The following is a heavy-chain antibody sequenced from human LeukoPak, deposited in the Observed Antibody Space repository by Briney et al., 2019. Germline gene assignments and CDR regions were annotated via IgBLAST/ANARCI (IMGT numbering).Heavy chain of an antibody. Sequence: SETLSLTCTVSGGSISSGGYYWSWIRQHPGKGLEWIGYIYYSGSTYYNPSLKSRVTISVDTSKNQFSLKLSSVTAADTAVYYCARDPTTVVSYWYFDLWGRGTLVTVSS. CDR2: IYYSGST. CDR3: ARDPTTVVSYWYFDL. J-gene: IGHJ2*01. CDR1: GGSISSGGYY. V-gene: IGHV4-31*03. D-gene: IGHD4-23*01.